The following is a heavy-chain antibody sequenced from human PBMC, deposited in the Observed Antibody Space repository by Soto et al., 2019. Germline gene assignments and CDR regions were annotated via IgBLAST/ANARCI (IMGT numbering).Heavy chain of an antibody. CDR1: GGSISSYY. V-gene: IGHV4-59*01. J-gene: IGHJ6*03. CDR3: ARDRGGGYDHGDYYYYYYMDV. CDR2: IYYSGST. Sequence: SETLSLTCTVSGGSISSYYWSWIRQPPGKGLEWIGYIYYSGSTNYNPSLKSRVTISVDTSKNQFSLKLSSVTAADTAVYYCARDRGGGYDHGDYYYYYYMDVWGKGTTVTVSS. D-gene: IGHD5-12*01.